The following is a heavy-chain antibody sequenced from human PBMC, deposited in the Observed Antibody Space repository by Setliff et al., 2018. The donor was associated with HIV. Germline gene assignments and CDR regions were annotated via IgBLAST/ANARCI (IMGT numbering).Heavy chain of an antibody. CDR2: IDPSNSNT. CDR3: AHSTTVNWYPPYQDYFDY. CDR1: GYSFTSYW. J-gene: IGHJ4*02. D-gene: IGHD1-1*01. Sequence: GESLKISCKGSGYSFTSYWISWVRQMPGKGLEWMGRIDPSNSNTNYSPSFQGHVTISADKSISTAYLQWSSLKASDTATYYCAHSTTVNWYPPYQDYFDYWGQGTLVT. V-gene: IGHV5-10-1*01.